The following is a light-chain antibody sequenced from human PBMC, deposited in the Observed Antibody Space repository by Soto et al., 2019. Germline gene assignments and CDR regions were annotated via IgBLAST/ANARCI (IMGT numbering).Light chain of an antibody. J-gene: IGKJ5*01. Sequence: IQVTQSPSAVSASVGDRVSITCLASQSISSWLAWYQQKPGKAPKLLIYAASSLQSGVPSRFSGSGSGTHFTLTISSLQPEDFATYYCQQANTFPLTFGQGTRLEIK. CDR2: AAS. CDR1: QSISSW. CDR3: QQANTFPLT. V-gene: IGKV1-12*01.